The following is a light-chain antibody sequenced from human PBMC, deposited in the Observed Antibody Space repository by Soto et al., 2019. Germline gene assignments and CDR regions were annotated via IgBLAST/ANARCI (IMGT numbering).Light chain of an antibody. V-gene: IGKV3-20*01. CDR2: GAS. Sequence: EIVLTQSPGTLSLSPGERATLSCRASQSVSSNYLAWYQQKPGQAPRLLIYGASSRATGIPDRFSGSGSGTDFTLTISRLEPEDFAVFFCQHYDGLPPTFGQGTKVEIK. J-gene: IGKJ1*01. CDR3: QHYDGLPPT. CDR1: QSVSSNY.